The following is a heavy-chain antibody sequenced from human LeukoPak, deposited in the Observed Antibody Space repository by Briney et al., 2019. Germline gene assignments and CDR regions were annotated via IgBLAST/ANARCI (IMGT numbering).Heavy chain of an antibody. CDR2: IYYSGST. Sequence: PSGTLSLTCAVSGGSVSSGTYYWSWIRQPPGKGLEWIGYIYYSGSTNYNPSLKSRVTISVDTSKNQFSLKLSSVTAADTAVYYCARGRLRGYQDYWGQGTLVTVSS. D-gene: IGHD4-23*01. J-gene: IGHJ4*02. V-gene: IGHV4-61*01. CDR3: ARGRLRGYQDY. CDR1: GGSVSSGTYY.